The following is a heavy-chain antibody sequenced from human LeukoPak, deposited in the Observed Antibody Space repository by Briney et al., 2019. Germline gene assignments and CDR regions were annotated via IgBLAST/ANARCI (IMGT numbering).Heavy chain of an antibody. CDR3: AKDLRRYCTNGICYDRKGGADS. V-gene: IGHV3-23*01. D-gene: IGHD2-8*01. J-gene: IGHJ5*01. CDR2: ISASGGST. Sequence: PGGSLRLSCVASGFTVDNYAMSWVRQAPGKGLEWVSGISASGGSTYFADSVKGRFTISRDKSKNTLYLQMNSLRAEDTAVYYCAKDLRRYCTNGICYDRKGGADSWGQGTLVTVSS. CDR1: GFTVDNYA.